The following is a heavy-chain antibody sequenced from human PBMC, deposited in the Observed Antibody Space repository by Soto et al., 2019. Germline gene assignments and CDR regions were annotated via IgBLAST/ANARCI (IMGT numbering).Heavy chain of an antibody. V-gene: IGHV3-23*01. D-gene: IGHD3-3*01. CDR3: AKDNSGGITIFGVVCYGMDV. CDR2: ISGSGGST. J-gene: IGHJ6*02. Sequence: PGGSLRLSCAASGFTFSSYAMSWVRQAPGKGLEWVSAISGSGGSTYYADYVKGRFTISRENSKKTLNQQMNSLRAEDTAVYYCAKDNSGGITIFGVVCYGMDVWGQGTTVTVSS. CDR1: GFTFSSYA.